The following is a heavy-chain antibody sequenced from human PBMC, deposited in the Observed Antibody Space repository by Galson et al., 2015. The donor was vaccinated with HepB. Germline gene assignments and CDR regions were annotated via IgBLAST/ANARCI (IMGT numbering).Heavy chain of an antibody. CDR2: IIPILDVA. CDR3: ARATSYSNYIMDV. V-gene: IGHV1-69*10. J-gene: IGHJ6*02. Sequence: SCKASGDTFRNFAINWVRQAPGQGLEWLGGIIPILDVAYYAQDFQGRVTITADKSTNTAYMELSSLRSGDTAIFYCARATSYSNYIMDVWGQGTTVTVS. D-gene: IGHD4-11*01. CDR1: GDTFRNFA.